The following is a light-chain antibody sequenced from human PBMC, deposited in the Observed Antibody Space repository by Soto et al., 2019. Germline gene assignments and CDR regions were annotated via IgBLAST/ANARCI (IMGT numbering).Light chain of an antibody. Sequence: QSALTQPASVSGSPGQSITISCTGTSSDVGCYNYVSWYQHHPGKAPKLMIFDVSNRPAGVSNRFSGSKSGNTASLTISGLQPEDEADYYCSSYITSNTRHMVLGTGTKRTVL. V-gene: IGLV2-14*03. CDR3: SSYITSNTRHMV. CDR1: SSDVGCYNY. CDR2: DVS. J-gene: IGLJ1*01.